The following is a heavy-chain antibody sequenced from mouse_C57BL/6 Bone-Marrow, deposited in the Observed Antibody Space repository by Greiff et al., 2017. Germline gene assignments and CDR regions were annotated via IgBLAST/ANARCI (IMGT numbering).Heavy chain of an antibody. CDR2: IHPTGGST. J-gene: IGHJ1*03. CDR1: GYTFTSYW. CDR3: ARLFWYFDV. V-gene: IGHV1-64*01. Sequence: QVQLQQPGAELVKPGASVKLSCKASGYTFTSYWMHWVKQRPGQGLEWIGMIHPTGGSTNYNEKFKSKATLTVDKSSSTAYMQLSSLTAEDSAVYYCARLFWYFDVWGTGTPVTVSS.